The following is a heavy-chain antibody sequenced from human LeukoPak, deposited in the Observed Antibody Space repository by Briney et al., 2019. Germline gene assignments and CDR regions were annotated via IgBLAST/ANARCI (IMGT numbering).Heavy chain of an antibody. CDR3: VRGTGY. CDR1: GFTFSTYV. J-gene: IGHJ4*02. CDR2: ISSNGDNT. Sequence: PGGALRLSCSVSGFTFSTYVMHWVRQAPGKRLEYVSAISSNGDNTYYADSVKGRFTISRDNSKNTLYLQMSSLRAAGTAVYYCVRGTGYWGQGTLVTVSS. V-gene: IGHV3-64D*06.